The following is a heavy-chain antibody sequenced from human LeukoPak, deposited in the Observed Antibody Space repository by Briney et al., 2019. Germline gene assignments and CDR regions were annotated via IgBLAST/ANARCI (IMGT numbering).Heavy chain of an antibody. CDR3: ARGGSTSYYYHGMDV. CDR2: IYPGDSDT. V-gene: IGHV5-51*01. D-gene: IGHD6-13*01. Sequence: GESLKISFKGSGXSFTSYCIGWVRQMPGQGLEWMGIIYPGDSDTRYSPSFQGQVTISADKSISTAYLQWISLKASDTAMYYCARGGSTSYYYHGMDVWGQGTTVTVSS. CDR1: GXSFTSYC. J-gene: IGHJ6*02.